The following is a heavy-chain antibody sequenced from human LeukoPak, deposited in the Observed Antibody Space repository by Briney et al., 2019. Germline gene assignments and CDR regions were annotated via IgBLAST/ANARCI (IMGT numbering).Heavy chain of an antibody. V-gene: IGHV3-21*01. Sequence: GGSLRLSCAASGFTFSSHNMNWVRQAPGKGLEWVSSISTSSSYIYYADSVKGRFTISRDNAKNSLYLQMNSLRAEDTAVYYCARGADGVSSNSRGWFDPWGQGTLVTVSS. J-gene: IGHJ5*02. D-gene: IGHD2-15*01. CDR3: ARGADGVSSNSRGWFDP. CDR1: GFTFSSHN. CDR2: ISTSSSYI.